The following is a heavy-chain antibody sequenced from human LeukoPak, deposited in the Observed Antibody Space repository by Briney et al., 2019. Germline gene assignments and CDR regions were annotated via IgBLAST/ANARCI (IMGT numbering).Heavy chain of an antibody. CDR1: AYSISSGYY. V-gene: IGHV4-38-2*02. D-gene: IGHD2-15*01. CDR2: IYHSGVT. CDR3: AREDCSGGGCYFYYYYMDV. J-gene: IGHJ6*03. Sequence: PSETLSLTCGVSAYSISSGYYWGWTRQPPGKGLEWIGSIYHSGVTYYNASLKSRVTISVDTSRNQFSLKLSSVTAADTAVYYCAREDCSGGGCYFYYYYMDVWGKGATVIVSS.